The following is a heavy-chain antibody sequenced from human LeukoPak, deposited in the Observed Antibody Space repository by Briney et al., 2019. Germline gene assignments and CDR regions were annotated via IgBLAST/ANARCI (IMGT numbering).Heavy chain of an antibody. V-gene: IGHV3-53*05. J-gene: IGHJ6*03. Sequence: PGGSLRLSCAASGFIVNNKYMTWVRQAPGKGLEWVSLIYNDGRTYYADSVEGRFTISRDNSQNLLYLEMTSLRSEDTAVYYCAKDRSGTYFYFYMDVWGKGTTVTVSS. CDR3: AKDRSGTYFYFYMDV. CDR2: IYNDGRT. CDR1: GFIVNNKY. D-gene: IGHD1-26*01.